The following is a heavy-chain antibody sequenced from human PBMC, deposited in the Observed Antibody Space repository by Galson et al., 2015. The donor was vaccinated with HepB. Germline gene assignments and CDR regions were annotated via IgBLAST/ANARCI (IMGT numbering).Heavy chain of an antibody. V-gene: IGHV3-23*01. CDR1: GFTFSSYA. J-gene: IGHJ4*02. CDR2: ISGSGGGT. CDR3: AKDPARGITMIVVPGDY. Sequence: SLRLSCAASGFTFSSYAMSWVRQAPGKGLEWVSAISGSGGGTYYADSVKGRFTVSRDNSKNTLYLQMNSLRAEDTAVYYCAKDPARGITMIVVPGDYWGQGTLVTVSS. D-gene: IGHD3-22*01.